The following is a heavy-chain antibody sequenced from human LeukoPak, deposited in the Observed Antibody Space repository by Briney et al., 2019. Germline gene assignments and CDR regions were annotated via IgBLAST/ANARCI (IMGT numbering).Heavy chain of an antibody. CDR3: ARDPDYYGSGSNY. Sequence: PGGSLRLSCAASGFTVSSNYMSWVRQAPGKGLEWVSVIYSGGSTYYAGSVKGRFTISRDNSKNTLYLQMNSLRAEDTAVYYCARDPDYYGSGSNYWGQGTLVTVSS. D-gene: IGHD3-10*01. CDR2: IYSGGST. V-gene: IGHV3-53*01. J-gene: IGHJ4*02. CDR1: GFTVSSNY.